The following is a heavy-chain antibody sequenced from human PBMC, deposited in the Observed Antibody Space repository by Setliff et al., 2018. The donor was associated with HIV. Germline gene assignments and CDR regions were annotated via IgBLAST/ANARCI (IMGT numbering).Heavy chain of an antibody. Sequence: TLSLTCSVSGDSISSGGHYWSWIRQSPGKGLEWIGYIHYSGSTYFNPSLKSRVSISTDTSKNQFSLKLTSVTAADTAVHYCASRDTSRYFDDYWGQGTLVTVSS. CDR2: IHYSGST. CDR1: GDSISSGGHY. J-gene: IGHJ4*02. V-gene: IGHV4-30-4*08. D-gene: IGHD3-22*01. CDR3: ASRDTSRYFDDY.